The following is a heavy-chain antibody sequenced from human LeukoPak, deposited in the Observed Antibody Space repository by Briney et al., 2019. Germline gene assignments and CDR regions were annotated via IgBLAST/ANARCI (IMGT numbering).Heavy chain of an antibody. D-gene: IGHD3-22*01. CDR1: GGSISSSNW. J-gene: IGHJ5*02. Sequence: SETVSLTCAVSGGSISSSNWWSWVRQPPGKGLEWIGEIYHSGSTNYNPSLKSRVTISVDKSKNQFSLKLSSVTAADTAVYYCARVGYYDSSGYFWFDPWGQGTL. CDR3: ARVGYYDSSGYFWFDP. V-gene: IGHV4-4*02. CDR2: IYHSGST.